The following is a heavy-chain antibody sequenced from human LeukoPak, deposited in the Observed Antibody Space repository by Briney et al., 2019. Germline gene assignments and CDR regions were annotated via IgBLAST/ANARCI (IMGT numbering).Heavy chain of an antibody. Sequence: ASVKVSCKASGGTFSSYAISWVRQAPGQGLEWMGGIIPIFGTANYAQKFQGRVTITADESTSTAYMELSSLRSEDTAVYYCARRRLRWRDRGFDYWGQGTLVTVSS. V-gene: IGHV1-69*13. J-gene: IGHJ4*02. D-gene: IGHD4-23*01. CDR2: IIPIFGTA. CDR3: ARRRLRWRDRGFDY. CDR1: GGTFSSYA.